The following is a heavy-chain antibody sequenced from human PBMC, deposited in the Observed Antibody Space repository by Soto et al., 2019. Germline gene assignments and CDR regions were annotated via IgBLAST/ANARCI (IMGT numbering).Heavy chain of an antibody. D-gene: IGHD3-10*01. CDR1: GFTFSDHS. Sequence: QVQLVESGGGLVKSGGSLRLSCAASGFTFSDHSMSWIRQAPGKGLECVSYISNSGNIIHYADSIQGRFTISRDNAKNGVYLQMNSLRDEDTGVYLWARSSAYGMDVWGQGTTITVSS. CDR3: ARSSAYGMDV. J-gene: IGHJ6*02. V-gene: IGHV3-11*01. CDR2: ISNSGNII.